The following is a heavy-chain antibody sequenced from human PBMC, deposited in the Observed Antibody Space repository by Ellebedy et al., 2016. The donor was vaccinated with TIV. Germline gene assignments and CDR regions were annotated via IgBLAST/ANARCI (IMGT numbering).Heavy chain of an antibody. CDR1: GASTTHYY. CDR2: IYYGGSI. V-gene: IGHV4-59*08. D-gene: IGHD1-26*01. Sequence: MPSETLSLTCTVSGASTTHYYWNWIRQPPGKGLEWIGCIYYGGSITYNPSLQSRVNISLETSKNQFSLRLSSVTAADTAVYFCARRPYSGSYQGYFDHWGQGTLVTVSS. J-gene: IGHJ4*02. CDR3: ARRPYSGSYQGYFDH.